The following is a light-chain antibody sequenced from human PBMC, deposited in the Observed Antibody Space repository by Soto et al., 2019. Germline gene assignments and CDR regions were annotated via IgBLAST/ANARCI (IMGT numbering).Light chain of an antibody. CDR2: GAS. J-gene: IGKJ2*01. CDR3: QRYGSSPPHT. Sequence: DIVLTQSPGTLSLSPGEGATLSCRASQSVRNNYLAWYQQKPGQAPRLLISGASSRATGVPDRFSGSGSGTDVTLTISRLESEDFAAYYCQRYGSSPPHTFGQGTRLEIK. V-gene: IGKV3-20*01. CDR1: QSVRNNY.